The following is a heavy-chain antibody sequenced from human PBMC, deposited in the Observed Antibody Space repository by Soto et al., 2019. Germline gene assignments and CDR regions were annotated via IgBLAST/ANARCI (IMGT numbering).Heavy chain of an antibody. J-gene: IGHJ4*02. CDR1: GYTFTSYY. V-gene: IGHV1-46*03. Sequence: QVQLVQSGAEVKKPGASVKVSCKASGYTFTSYYMHWVRQAPGQGLEWMGIINPSGGSTSYAQKFQGRVTMTRDTSTSTVYMELSSLRSEDTAVYYCARGGDIFGGVIFPDLDYWGQGTLVTVSS. D-gene: IGHD3-3*01. CDR2: INPSGGST. CDR3: ARGGDIFGGVIFPDLDY.